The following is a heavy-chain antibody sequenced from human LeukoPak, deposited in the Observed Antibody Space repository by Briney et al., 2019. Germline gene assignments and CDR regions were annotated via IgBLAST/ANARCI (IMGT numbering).Heavy chain of an antibody. V-gene: IGHV1-18*01. D-gene: IGHD6-25*01. J-gene: IGHJ4*02. Sequence: GASVKVSCKASGYTFTSYGISWVRQAPGQGPEWMGWISAYSTYNGNTNYAQKFQGRVTMTTDTSTSTAYMELRNLRSDDTAVYYCTRDLGQRLLQGIFFDYWGQGTLVTVSS. CDR3: TRDLGQRLLQGIFFDY. CDR1: GYTFTSYG. CDR2: ISAYSTYNGNT.